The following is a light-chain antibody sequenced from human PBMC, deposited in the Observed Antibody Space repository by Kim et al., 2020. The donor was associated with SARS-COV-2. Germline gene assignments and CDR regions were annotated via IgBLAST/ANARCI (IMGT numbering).Light chain of an antibody. CDR3: QQSLSTPWT. CDR2: AAS. V-gene: IGKV1-39*01. CDR1: QSISSY. J-gene: IGKJ1*01. Sequence: DIQMTQSPSSLSASVGDRVTITCRASQSISSYLNWYQQKPGKAPKLLINAASSLQSGVPSRFSDSGSGTDFTLTISSLQPEDFATYYCQQSLSTPWTFGQGTKVDIK.